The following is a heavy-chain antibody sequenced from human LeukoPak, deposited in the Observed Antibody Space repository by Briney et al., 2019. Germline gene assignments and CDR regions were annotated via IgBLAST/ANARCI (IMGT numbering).Heavy chain of an antibody. V-gene: IGHV4-59*01. CDR1: GGSISSYY. Sequence: PSETLSLTCTVSGGSISSYYWTWIRQSPGTGLEWIGYIHDSVNTDYNPSLKSRVTIPVDTSNKQFSLKLNSVTAADTAVYYCARGRITIFGVVTPHFDYWGQGTLVTVSS. CDR2: IHDSVNT. CDR3: ARGRITIFGVVTPHFDY. D-gene: IGHD3-3*01. J-gene: IGHJ4*02.